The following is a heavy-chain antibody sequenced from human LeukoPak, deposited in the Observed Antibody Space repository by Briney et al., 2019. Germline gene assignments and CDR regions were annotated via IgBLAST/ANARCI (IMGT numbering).Heavy chain of an antibody. Sequence: SQTLSLTCAVSGGSISSGGYSWSWIRQPPGKGLEWIGYIYYSGSSYYNPSLKSRFTISVDTSKNQCSLKLSSVTAADTAVYYCAREKIMVVDYWGQGTLVTVSS. CDR2: IYYSGSS. V-gene: IGHV4-30-4*07. CDR1: GGSISSGGYS. J-gene: IGHJ4*02. D-gene: IGHD2-15*01. CDR3: AREKIMVVDY.